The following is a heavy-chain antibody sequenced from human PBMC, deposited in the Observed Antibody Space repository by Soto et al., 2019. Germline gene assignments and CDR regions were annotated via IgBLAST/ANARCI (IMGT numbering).Heavy chain of an antibody. J-gene: IGHJ3*02. CDR2: FDPEDGET. Sequence: GASVKVSCKVSGYTITELSMHWVRQAPGKGLERMGGFDPEDGETIYAQKFQGRVTMTEDTSTDTAYMELSSLRSEDTAVYYCAIINPWSGYYPHDAFDICGQGTMVTVSS. V-gene: IGHV1-24*01. CDR1: GYTITELS. D-gene: IGHD3-3*01. CDR3: AIINPWSGYYPHDAFDI.